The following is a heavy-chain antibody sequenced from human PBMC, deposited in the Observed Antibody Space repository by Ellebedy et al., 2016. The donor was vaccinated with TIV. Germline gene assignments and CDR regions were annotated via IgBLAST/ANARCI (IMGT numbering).Heavy chain of an antibody. CDR1: GGSFSFHY. J-gene: IGHJ5*02. CDR3: AQKDAVVEVNGTVACWFDP. CDR2: INHSGHI. V-gene: IGHV4-34*01. Sequence: MPSETLSLTCAVYGGSFSFHYSSWIRQFPGEGLEWTGEINHSGHINYNPSLKSRVTISVDTSKNQFSMNLRSVTAADTAIYNCAQKDAVVEVNGTVACWFDPWGQGTLVTVFS. D-gene: IGHD2-8*01.